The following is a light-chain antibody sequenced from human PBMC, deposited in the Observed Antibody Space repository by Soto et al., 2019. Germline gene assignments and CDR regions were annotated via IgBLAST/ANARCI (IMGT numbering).Light chain of an antibody. CDR3: QSADSSGTYYV. Sequence: SYELTQPPSVSVSPGQTARITFSGDALPKQYAYWYQQKPGQAPVLVIYKDSERPPGIPERFSGSSSGTTVTLTISGVQAEDEADYYCQSADSSGTYYVFGTGTKVTVL. V-gene: IGLV3-25*03. CDR1: ALPKQY. CDR2: KDS. J-gene: IGLJ1*01.